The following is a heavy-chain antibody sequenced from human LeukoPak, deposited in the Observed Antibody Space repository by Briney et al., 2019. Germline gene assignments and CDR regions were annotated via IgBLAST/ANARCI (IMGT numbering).Heavy chain of an antibody. V-gene: IGHV1-18*01. D-gene: IGHD3-22*01. CDR2: ISAYSGNT. CDR1: GYTFTSYG. Sequence: ASVKVSCKASGYTFTSYGISWVRQAPGQGLEWMGWISAYSGNTNYAQKLQGRVTMTTDTSTSTAYMELRSLRSDDTAVYYCARVVNYYYDSSGLSDAFDIWGQGTMVTVSS. J-gene: IGHJ3*02. CDR3: ARVVNYYYDSSGLSDAFDI.